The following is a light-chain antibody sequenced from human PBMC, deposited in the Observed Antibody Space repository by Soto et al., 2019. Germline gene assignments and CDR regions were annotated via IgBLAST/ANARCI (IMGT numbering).Light chain of an antibody. CDR1: SSDVGGYNY. CDR2: EVT. CDR3: SSYTTSSTV. J-gene: IGLJ1*01. Sequence: QSALTQPASVSGSPGQSITISCTGTSSDVGGYNYVSWYQQHPGKAPKLMRYEVTDRPSGVSDRFSGSKSGNTASLTISGLQTEDEAAYYCSSYTTSSTVFCTGTKLTVL. V-gene: IGLV2-14*01.